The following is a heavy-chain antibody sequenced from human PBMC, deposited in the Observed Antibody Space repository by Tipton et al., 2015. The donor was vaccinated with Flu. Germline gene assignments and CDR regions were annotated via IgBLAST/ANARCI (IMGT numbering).Heavy chain of an antibody. J-gene: IGHJ4*02. Sequence: TLSLTCIVSGGSISGSTYYWAWIRQPPGKGLEWIGNIYHSGNTYYNASLKSRVTISEDTSKNQFSLRRSSVTAADTAVYYCARLSYYDVDLKNFYFDYWGQGALVTVSS. CDR1: GGSISGSTYY. CDR3: ARLSYYDVDLKNFYFDY. D-gene: IGHD3-10*02. CDR2: IYHSGNT. V-gene: IGHV4-39*01.